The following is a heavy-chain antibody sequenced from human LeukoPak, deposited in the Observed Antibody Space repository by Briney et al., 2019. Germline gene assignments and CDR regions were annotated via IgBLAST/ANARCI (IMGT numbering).Heavy chain of an antibody. CDR2: ISNNNSTI. CDR1: GFTFIRYS. V-gene: IGHV3-48*02. CDR3: ARELSAGTTGMDV. J-gene: IGHJ6*02. Sequence: QPGGSLRLSCAASGFTFIRYSMNWVRQAPGKGLEWVSHISNNNSTIYYADSVKGRLTIARDNAKNSLYLQMNSLRDEDTAVYYCARELSAGTTGMDVWGQGTTVTVSS. D-gene: IGHD1-1*01.